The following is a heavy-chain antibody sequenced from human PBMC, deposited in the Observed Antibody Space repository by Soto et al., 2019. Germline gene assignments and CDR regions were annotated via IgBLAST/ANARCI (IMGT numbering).Heavy chain of an antibody. CDR2: IWNDGNGY. CDR1: GFTFNNYG. V-gene: IGHV3-33*01. CDR3: ARRQISPPTRGAASARGGMDV. D-gene: IGHD6-13*01. Sequence: QVQLVESGGGVVQPGRSLRLSCAASGFTFNNYGMHWVRQAPGKGLEWVAVIWNDGNGYYYANSVKGRFTISRDNSKNTLYLQMSSRRVEDTAVYYCARRQISPPTRGAASARGGMDVWGQGTTVTVSS. J-gene: IGHJ6*02.